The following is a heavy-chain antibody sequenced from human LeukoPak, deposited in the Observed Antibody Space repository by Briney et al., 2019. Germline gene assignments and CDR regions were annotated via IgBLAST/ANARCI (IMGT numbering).Heavy chain of an antibody. CDR1: GFTFSNNY. CDR3: ARVSIAGVGFDY. CDR2: IYSGGST. D-gene: IGHD5/OR15-5a*01. Sequence: GGSLRLSCAASGFTFSNNYMSWVRQAPGKGLEWVSIIYSGGSTNYADSVKGRFNISRDNCKNKVYVQMNSLRAEDAAVYFCARVSIAGVGFDYWGQGTLVTVSS. V-gene: IGHV3-66*01. J-gene: IGHJ4*02.